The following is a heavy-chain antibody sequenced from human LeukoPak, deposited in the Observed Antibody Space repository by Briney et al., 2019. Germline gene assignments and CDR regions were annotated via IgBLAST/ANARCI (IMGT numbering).Heavy chain of an antibody. CDR3: AILIRGLYYRYAMDV. CDR1: GFTFSNYD. Sequence: PGGSLRLSCAASGFTFSNYDIHWVRQAPGKGLEWVAVISHDGSKTFYAGSVKGRLIISRDNSKKTLYLQMNSLRADDTAVFFCAILIRGLYYRYAMDVWGQGTTVSVPS. D-gene: IGHD3-10*01. J-gene: IGHJ6*02. V-gene: IGHV3-30-3*01. CDR2: ISHDGSKT.